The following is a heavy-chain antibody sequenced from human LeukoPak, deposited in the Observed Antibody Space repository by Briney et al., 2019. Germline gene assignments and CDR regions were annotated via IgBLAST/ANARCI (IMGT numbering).Heavy chain of an antibody. D-gene: IGHD3-10*01. CDR3: AKDFYYYGSGSYPYGMDV. CDR2: ISGSGGST. CDR1: GFTFSSYA. V-gene: IGHV3-23*01. Sequence: GGSLRLSCAASGFTFSSYAMSWVRQAPGKGLEWVSAISGSGGSTYYADSVKGRFTISRDNSKNTLYLQMNSLRAEDTAVYYCAKDFYYYGSGSYPYGMDVWGQGTTVTVSS. J-gene: IGHJ6*02.